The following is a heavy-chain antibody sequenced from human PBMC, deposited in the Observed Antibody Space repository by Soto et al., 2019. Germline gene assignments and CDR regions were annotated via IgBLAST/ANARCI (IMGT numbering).Heavy chain of an antibody. Sequence: EVQLVESGGGLVKPGGSLRLSCAASGFTFSSYSMNWVRQAPGKGLEWVSSISSSSSYIYYADSVKGRFTISRDNAKNSLDLQMNSLIAEDTAVYYCERGGAAADYYYYGMDVWGQGTTVTVSS. J-gene: IGHJ6*02. CDR1: GFTFSSYS. V-gene: IGHV3-21*01. CDR2: ISSSSSYI. D-gene: IGHD2-15*01. CDR3: ERGGAAADYYYYGMDV.